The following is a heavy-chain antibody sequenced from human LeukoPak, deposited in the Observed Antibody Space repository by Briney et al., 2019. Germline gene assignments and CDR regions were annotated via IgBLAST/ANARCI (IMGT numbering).Heavy chain of an antibody. CDR1: GGTFSSYA. CDR2: IIPIFGTA. J-gene: IGHJ4*02. CDR3: AAGARTGYYDSSGYSSY. V-gene: IGHV1-69*05. D-gene: IGHD3-22*01. Sequence: SVKVSCKASGGTFSSYAISWVRQAPGQGLEWMGGIIPIFGTANYAQKFQGRVTITTDESTSTAYMELSSLRSEDTAVYYCAAGARTGYYDSSGYSSYWGQGTLVAVSS.